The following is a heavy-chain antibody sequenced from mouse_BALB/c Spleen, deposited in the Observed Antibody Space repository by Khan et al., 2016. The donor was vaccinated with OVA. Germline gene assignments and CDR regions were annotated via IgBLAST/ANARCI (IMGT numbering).Heavy chain of an antibody. V-gene: IGHV1-7*01. CDR2: INPSTGYT. J-gene: IGHJ2*01. D-gene: IGHD1-1*01. CDR1: GYTFINYW. Sequence: VELVESGAELAKPGASVKMSCKASGYTFINYWILWIKQRPGQGLEWIGYINPSTGYTEYNQNFKDKATLTADISSSTAYMQLSSLTSEDSAVYYCARRGLRWDCDYWGQGTTLTVSS. CDR3: ARRGLRWDCDY.